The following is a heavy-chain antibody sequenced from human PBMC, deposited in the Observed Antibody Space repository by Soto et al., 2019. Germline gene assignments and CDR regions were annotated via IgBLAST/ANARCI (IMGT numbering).Heavy chain of an antibody. CDR3: AREGGNRNWFDP. V-gene: IGHV3-48*02. J-gene: IGHJ5*02. D-gene: IGHD1-26*01. CDR2: ISSSSSTI. CDR1: GFTFSSYS. Sequence: EVQLVESGGGLVQPGGSLRLSCAASGFTFSSYSMNWVRQAPGKGLEWVSYISSSSSTIYYADSVKGRFTISGDNAKNSSYLQMNGLRDEDTAVYYCAREGGNRNWFDPWGQGTRVTVSS.